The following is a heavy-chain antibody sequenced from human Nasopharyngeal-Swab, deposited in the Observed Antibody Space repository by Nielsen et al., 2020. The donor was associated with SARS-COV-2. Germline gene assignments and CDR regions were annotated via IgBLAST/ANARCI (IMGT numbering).Heavy chain of an antibody. CDR1: GGTISSGGYY. V-gene: IGHV4-31*03. D-gene: IGHD2-2*01. CDR3: AREIVGDCSSTSCHGRGRNWFDP. J-gene: IGHJ5*02. Sequence: SETLSLTCTVSGGTISSGGYYWIWIRQHPGKGLEWIGYFYYSGSTYYNPSLKSRVTISVDTSKNQFSLKLSSVTAADTAVYYCAREIVGDCSSTSCHGRGRNWFDPWGQGTLVTVSS. CDR2: FYYSGST.